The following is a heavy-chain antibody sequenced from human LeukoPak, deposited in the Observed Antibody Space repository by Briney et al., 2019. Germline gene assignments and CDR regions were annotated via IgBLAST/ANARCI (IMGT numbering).Heavy chain of an antibody. CDR3: ARDLFRGAPDYLDY. CDR2: IAYDGTIK. CDR1: GFTFSNYA. Sequence: QPRRSLRLSCAASGFTFSNYAMHWVRQAPGRGLKWVAVIAYDGTIKYYADSVKGRFTISRDDSQNTLYLQMNSLRDEDTAVYFCARDLFRGAPDYLDYWGQGTLVTVSS. V-gene: IGHV3-30*04. J-gene: IGHJ4*02. D-gene: IGHD3-10*01.